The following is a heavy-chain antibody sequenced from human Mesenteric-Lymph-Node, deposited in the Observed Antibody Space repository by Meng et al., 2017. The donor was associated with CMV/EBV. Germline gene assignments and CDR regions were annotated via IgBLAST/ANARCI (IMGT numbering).Heavy chain of an antibody. CDR2: VSYDGSNK. J-gene: IGHJ4*02. V-gene: IGHV3-30*04. CDR1: GFTFSNYA. CDR3: ARDTRSYPTGVHY. Sequence: GESLKVSCAASGFTFSNYAMHWVRQAPGKGLEWVAVVSYDGSNKYYADSVKGRFTISRDNSKSSLYLHMNSLRPEDTAVYYCARDTRSYPTGVHYLGQGTLVTVSS. D-gene: IGHD3-10*01.